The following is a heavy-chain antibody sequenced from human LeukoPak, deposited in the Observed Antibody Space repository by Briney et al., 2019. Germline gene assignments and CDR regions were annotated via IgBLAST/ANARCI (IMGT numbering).Heavy chain of an antibody. CDR2: INQDGIEK. J-gene: IGHJ3*01. CDR3: ARGFDGYYGFDL. D-gene: IGHD5-24*01. Sequence: GGSLRLSCAASGFTFTTYWMSWVRQAPGKGLEWVANINQDGIEKYYVASVRGRLTISRDNAKNSIYVQMNSLRDEDAAVYYCARGFDGYYGFDLWGQGTMVTVSS. CDR1: GFTFTTYW. V-gene: IGHV3-7*05.